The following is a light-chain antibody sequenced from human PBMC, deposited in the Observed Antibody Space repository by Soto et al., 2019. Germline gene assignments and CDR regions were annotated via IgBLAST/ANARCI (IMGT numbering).Light chain of an antibody. CDR1: NTVVGGYDY. J-gene: IGLJ1*01. CDR2: DVS. Sequence: QSALTQPASVSGSPGEAITISCTGTNTVVGGYDYVSWFQQHPGRAPKLIIYDVSIRPSGVSNRFSGSKSGNTPSLIISGLQAEDETDYYCSSYTSSNTQVFGTGTKVTVL. V-gene: IGLV2-14*01. CDR3: SSYTSSNTQV.